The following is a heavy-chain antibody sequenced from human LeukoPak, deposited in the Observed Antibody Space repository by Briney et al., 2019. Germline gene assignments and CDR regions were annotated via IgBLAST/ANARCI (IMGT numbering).Heavy chain of an antibody. CDR2: INHSGST. CDR1: GGSFSGYY. J-gene: IGHJ4*02. D-gene: IGHD3-10*01. V-gene: IGHV4-34*01. CDR3: ARRHVSMLRGVIFQR. Sequence: SETLSLTCAVYGGSFSGYYWSWIRQPPGKGLEWIGEINHSGSTNYNPSLKSRVTISVDTSKNQFSLKLSSVTAADTAVYYCARRHVSMLRGVIFQRWGQRTLVTVSS.